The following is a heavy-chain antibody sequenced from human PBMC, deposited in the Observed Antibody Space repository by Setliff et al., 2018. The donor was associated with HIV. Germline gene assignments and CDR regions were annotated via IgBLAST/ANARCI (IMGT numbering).Heavy chain of an antibody. CDR1: AVSIGGYS. D-gene: IGHD1-7*01. CDR2: IYSTDTT. V-gene: IGHV4-4*09. J-gene: IGHJ4*02. Sequence: SETLSLTCTVSAVSIGGYSWSWIRQSPGKGLEWIGSIYSTDTTNHNPSLENRVTISVDKSKNQFSLKLNSVTAADTAVYYCARHGTWNSQRFHFDYWGQGTPVTVSS. CDR3: ARHGTWNSQRFHFDY.